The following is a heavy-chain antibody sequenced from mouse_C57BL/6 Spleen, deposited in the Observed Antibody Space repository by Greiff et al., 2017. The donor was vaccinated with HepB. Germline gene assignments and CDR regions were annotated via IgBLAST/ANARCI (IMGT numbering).Heavy chain of an antibody. V-gene: IGHV1-54*01. CDR2: INPGSGGT. CDR3: ARLLLDAMDY. J-gene: IGHJ4*01. D-gene: IGHD2-10*01. Sequence: VQLQQSGAELVRPGTSVKVSCKASGYAFTNYLIEWVKQRPGQGLEWIGVINPGSGGTNYNEKFKGKATLTADKSSSTAYMQLSSLTSEDSAVYFCARLLLDAMDYWGQGTSVTVSS. CDR1: GYAFTNYL.